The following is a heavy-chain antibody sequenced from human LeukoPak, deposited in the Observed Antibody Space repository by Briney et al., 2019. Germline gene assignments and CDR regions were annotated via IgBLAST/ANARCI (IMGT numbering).Heavy chain of an antibody. J-gene: IGHJ1*01. CDR1: GDSVSSGY. CDR2: ISGSGIT. Sequence: PSETLSLSCTVSGDSVSSGYWTWIRQSPGEGLEWIGYISGSGITDYNPSLKSRLTISVDTSNNKFSLNLHSVTAADTAVYYCAGRGHRYSRDWGQGILVTVSS. V-gene: IGHV4-4*09. D-gene: IGHD2-15*01. CDR3: AGRGHRYSRD.